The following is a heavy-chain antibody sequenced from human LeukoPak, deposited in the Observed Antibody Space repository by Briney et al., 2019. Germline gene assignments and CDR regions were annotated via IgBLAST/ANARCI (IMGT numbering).Heavy chain of an antibody. Sequence: PGGSLRLSCAASGFTFSSYSMNWVRQAPGKGLEWVSYISSSSSTIYYADSVEGRFTISRDNAKNSLYLQMNSLRAEDTAVYYCARGHEGDYFDYWGQGTLVTVSS. J-gene: IGHJ4*02. CDR2: ISSSSSTI. CDR1: GFTFSSYS. CDR3: ARGHEGDYFDY. V-gene: IGHV3-48*01.